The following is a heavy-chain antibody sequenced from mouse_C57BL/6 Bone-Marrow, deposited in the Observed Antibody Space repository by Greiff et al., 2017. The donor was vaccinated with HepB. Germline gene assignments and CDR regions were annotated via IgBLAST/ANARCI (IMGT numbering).Heavy chain of an antibody. V-gene: IGHV5-4*03. D-gene: IGHD2-3*01. Sequence: DVMLVESGGGLVKPGGSLKLSCAASGFTFSSYSMSWVRQTPEKRLEWVATISDGGSYTNYPDNVKGRFTISRDNAKNDLYLQMSHLKSEDTAMYYCARGFDGCFYWYFDVWGTGTTVTVSS. CDR2: ISDGGSYT. CDR1: GFTFSSYS. CDR3: ARGFDGCFYWYFDV. J-gene: IGHJ1*03.